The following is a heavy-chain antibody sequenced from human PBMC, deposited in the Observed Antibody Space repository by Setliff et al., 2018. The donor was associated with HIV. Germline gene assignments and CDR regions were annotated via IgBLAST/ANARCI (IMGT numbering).Heavy chain of an antibody. Sequence: ASVKVSCKASGYTFTSYAFNWVRQAPGQGLEWMGWISAHNGNTNYSQDFQGRVTITRDTSASTAYMELSSLRSEDMAVYYCARGRYDDFWSGYYYFDYWGQGTLVTVSS. D-gene: IGHD3-3*01. V-gene: IGHV1-18*03. CDR2: ISAHNGNT. J-gene: IGHJ4*02. CDR1: GYTFTSYA. CDR3: ARGRYDDFWSGYYYFDY.